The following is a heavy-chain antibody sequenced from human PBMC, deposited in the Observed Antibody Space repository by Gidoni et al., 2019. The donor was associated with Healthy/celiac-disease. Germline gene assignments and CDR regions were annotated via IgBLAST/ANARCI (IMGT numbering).Heavy chain of an antibody. D-gene: IGHD6-13*01. CDR1: GYTFTSSG. CDR2: ISAYNGNT. J-gene: IGHJ6*02. V-gene: IGHV1-18*01. CDR3: ARGFKGVSAASYYYYYGMDV. Sequence: QVQLVQSGAEVKKPGASVKVSCKASGYTFTSSGISGVRQAPGQGLEWMGWISAYNGNTNYAQKRQGSVTMTTDTSTSTAYMELRSLRSDDTAVYYCARGFKGVSAASYYYYYGMDVWGQGTTVTVSS.